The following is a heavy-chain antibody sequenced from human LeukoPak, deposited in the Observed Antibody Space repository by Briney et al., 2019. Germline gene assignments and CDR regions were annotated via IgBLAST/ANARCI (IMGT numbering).Heavy chain of an antibody. CDR3: ARVYCTNGVCYRWSIYYYYYMDV. CDR1: GGSFSGYY. D-gene: IGHD2-8*01. V-gene: IGHV4-34*01. J-gene: IGHJ6*03. CDR2: INHSGST. Sequence: SETLSLTCAVYGGSFSGYYWSWIRQPPGKGLEWIGEINHSGSTNYNPSLKSRVTISVDTSKNQFSLKLSSVTAADTAVYYCARVYCTNGVCYRWSIYYYYYMDVWGKGTTVTVSS.